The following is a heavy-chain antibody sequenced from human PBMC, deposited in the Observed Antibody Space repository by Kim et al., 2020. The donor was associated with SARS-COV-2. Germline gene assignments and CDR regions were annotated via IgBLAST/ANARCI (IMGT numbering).Heavy chain of an antibody. CDR1: GFTFSDYY. Sequence: GGSLRLSCAASGFTFSDYYMSWIRQAPGKGLEWVSYISSSGSTIYYADSVKGRFTISRDNAQNSLYLQMNSLRAEDTAVYYCARDGHPLYYYDSSALVWFDLWGRGTLVTVSS. CDR2: ISSSGSTI. V-gene: IGHV3-11*01. D-gene: IGHD3-22*01. J-gene: IGHJ2*01. CDR3: ARDGHPLYYYDSSALVWFDL.